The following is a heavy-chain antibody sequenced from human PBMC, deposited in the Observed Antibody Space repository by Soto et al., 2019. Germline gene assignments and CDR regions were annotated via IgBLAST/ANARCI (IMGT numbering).Heavy chain of an antibody. CDR1: GFPFSTSA. V-gene: IGHV3-21*01. D-gene: IGHD3-16*02. Sequence: EVQLLESGGGLVQPGGSPRLSCAASGFPFSTSAMNWVRQAPGKGLEWVSSISSSSSYIYYADSVKGRFTISRDNAKNSLYLQRNSLRAEDTAVYYCARGGDDYVWGSYRYAFDYWGQGTLVTVSS. J-gene: IGHJ4*02. CDR3: ARGGDDYVWGSYRYAFDY. CDR2: ISSSSSYI.